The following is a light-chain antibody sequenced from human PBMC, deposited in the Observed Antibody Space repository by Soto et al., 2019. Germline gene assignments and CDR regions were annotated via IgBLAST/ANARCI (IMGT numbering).Light chain of an antibody. J-gene: IGLJ1*01. Sequence: QSALTQPPSVSGSPGQSITISCTGTSSDVGGYNYVSWYQQHPGKAPKLMIYEVSNRPSGVSNRFSGSKSGNTASLTISGLQAEDEDDYYCSSYTSSSTLLYVFGTGTKVT. CDR3: SSYTSSSTLLYV. V-gene: IGLV2-14*01. CDR1: SSDVGGYNY. CDR2: EVS.